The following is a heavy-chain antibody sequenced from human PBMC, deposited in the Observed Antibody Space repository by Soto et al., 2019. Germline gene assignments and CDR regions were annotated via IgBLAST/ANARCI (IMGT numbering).Heavy chain of an antibody. D-gene: IGHD3-3*01. Sequence: EVLLVESGGDLVQPGGSLRLSCVASGFSLSDHLMDWVRQAPGKGLEWVGRIKTEAKCYSTDYAESVKGRFTISRDDSKHSLFLQMTSLTTYDTAIYYCADLKWSRSYLPWGQGTLVTVSS. CDR2: IKTEAKCYST. CDR3: ADLKWSRSYLP. V-gene: IGHV3-72*01. J-gene: IGHJ1*01. CDR1: GFSLSDHL.